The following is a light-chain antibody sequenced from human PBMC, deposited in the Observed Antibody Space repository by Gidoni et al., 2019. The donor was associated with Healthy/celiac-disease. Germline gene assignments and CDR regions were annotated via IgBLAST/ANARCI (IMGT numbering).Light chain of an antibody. CDR1: KLGDKY. Sequence: SYELTQPPSVSVSPGQTASITCSGDKLGDKYACWYQQKPGQSPVLIIYQDSKRPSGIPERFSGSNSRNTATLTISGTQAMDEDDYYCQEWDSSTVVFGGGTKLTVL. J-gene: IGLJ2*01. CDR3: QEWDSSTVV. CDR2: QDS. V-gene: IGLV3-1*01.